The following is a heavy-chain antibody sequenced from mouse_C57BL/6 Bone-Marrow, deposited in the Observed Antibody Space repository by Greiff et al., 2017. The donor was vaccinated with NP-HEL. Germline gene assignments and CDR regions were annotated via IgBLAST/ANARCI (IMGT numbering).Heavy chain of an antibody. J-gene: IGHJ1*03. Sequence: QVQLKESGPGLVQPSQSLSITCTVSGFSLTSYGVHWVRQSPGKGLEWLGVIWSGGSTDYNAAFISRLSISKDNSKSQVFFKMKSLQADDTAIYYCASPLTTVVATDWYFDVWGTGTTVTVSS. CDR1: GFSLTSYG. CDR2: IWSGGST. D-gene: IGHD1-1*01. V-gene: IGHV2-2*01. CDR3: ASPLTTVVATDWYFDV.